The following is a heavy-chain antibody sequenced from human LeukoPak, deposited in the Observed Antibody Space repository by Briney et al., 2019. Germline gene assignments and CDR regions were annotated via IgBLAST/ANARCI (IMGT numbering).Heavy chain of an antibody. Sequence: GESLKISCKGSGYGFTSYWIGWVRQMPGKGLEWMGIIYPGDSDTRYSPSFQGQVTISADKSISTAYLQWSSLKASDTAMYYCARRYYYDSSGYSYFDYWGQGTLVTVSS. CDR1: GYGFTSYW. CDR2: IYPGDSDT. CDR3: ARRYYYDSSGYSYFDY. D-gene: IGHD3-22*01. V-gene: IGHV5-51*01. J-gene: IGHJ4*02.